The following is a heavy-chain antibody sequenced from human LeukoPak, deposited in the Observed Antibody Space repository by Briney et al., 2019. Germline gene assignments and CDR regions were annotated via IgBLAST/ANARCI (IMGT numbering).Heavy chain of an antibody. D-gene: IGHD3-3*01. CDR2: ISSSGSTI. Sequence: QPGGSLRLSCAASGFTFSSYEMNWVRQAPGKGLEWVSYISSSGSTIYYADSVKGRFTISRDNAKNSLYLQMNSLRAEDTAVYYCAALHYDFWSGYEPYWGQGTLVTVSS. CDR1: GFTFSSYE. J-gene: IGHJ4*02. CDR3: AALHYDFWSGYEPY. V-gene: IGHV3-48*03.